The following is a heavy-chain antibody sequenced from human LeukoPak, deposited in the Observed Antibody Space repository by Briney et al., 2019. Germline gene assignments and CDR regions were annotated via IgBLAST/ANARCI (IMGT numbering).Heavy chain of an antibody. V-gene: IGHV4-38-2*01. CDR1: GYSLGKNYY. Sequence: SSETLSLTCVVSGYSLGKNYYWGWIRQSPGKGLEWIGRIYGRASTSYNPSLMNRVTMSVDTSKNHFSLQLTSVTAADTAVYYCARYDSRGSASTKFDYWGPGIQVTVSS. D-gene: IGHD3-3*01. CDR2: IYGRAST. CDR3: ARYDSRGSASTKFDY. J-gene: IGHJ4*02.